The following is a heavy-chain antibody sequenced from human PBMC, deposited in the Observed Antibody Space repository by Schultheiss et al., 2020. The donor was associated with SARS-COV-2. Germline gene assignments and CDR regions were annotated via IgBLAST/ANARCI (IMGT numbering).Heavy chain of an antibody. D-gene: IGHD6-19*01. CDR1: GGSISSYY. Sequence: SQTLSLTCTVSGGSISSYYWSWIRQPPGKGLEWIGEINHSGSANHNPSLKSRVTMSVDTSKNQFSLKLSSVTAADTAVYYCARGSFRPGSGWYHRNNGMDVWGQGTTVTVSS. J-gene: IGHJ6*02. CDR3: ARGSFRPGSGWYHRNNGMDV. V-gene: IGHV4-34*01. CDR2: INHSGSA.